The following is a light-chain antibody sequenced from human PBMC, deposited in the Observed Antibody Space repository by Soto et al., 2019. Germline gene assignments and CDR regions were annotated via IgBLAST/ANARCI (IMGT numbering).Light chain of an antibody. V-gene: IGKV3-11*01. J-gene: IGKJ3*01. CDR3: QQRSNWPPRFT. Sequence: EIVLTQSPATLSLSPGERATLSCRASQSVSSYLAWYQQKPGQAPRLLIYDASNRATGIPARFSGSGSGTDFTLSIRSLGPEDFAVYYCQQRSNWPPRFTFGPGTQVDIK. CDR2: DAS. CDR1: QSVSSY.